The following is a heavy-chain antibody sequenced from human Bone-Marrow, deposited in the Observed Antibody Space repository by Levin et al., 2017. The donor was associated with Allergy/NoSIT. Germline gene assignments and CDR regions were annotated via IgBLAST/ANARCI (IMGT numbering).Heavy chain of an antibody. Sequence: PGGSLRLSCAASGFIFSSYEMNWVRQVPGKGLDWVAYISTSGSAIYYADSVKGRFTISRDNAKNSLYLQMNSLTAEDAAIYYCARDGAIFGGDNYFDYWGQGTLVTVSS. D-gene: IGHD3-3*01. CDR1: GFIFSSYE. CDR3: ARDGAIFGGDNYFDY. J-gene: IGHJ4*02. CDR2: ISTSGSAI. V-gene: IGHV3-48*03.